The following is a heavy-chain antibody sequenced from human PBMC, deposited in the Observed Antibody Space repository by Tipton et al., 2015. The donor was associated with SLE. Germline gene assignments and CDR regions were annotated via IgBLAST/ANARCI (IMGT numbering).Heavy chain of an antibody. D-gene: IGHD2-15*01. Sequence: TLSLTCTVSGGSISSYYWSWIRQPPGKGLEWIGYIYYSGSTNYNPSLKSRVTISVDTSKNQFSLKLSSVTAADTAVYYCARDSRWELPFDIWGQGTMVTVSS. CDR1: GGSISSYY. V-gene: IGHV4-59*01. CDR3: ARDSRWELPFDI. J-gene: IGHJ3*02. CDR2: IYYSGST.